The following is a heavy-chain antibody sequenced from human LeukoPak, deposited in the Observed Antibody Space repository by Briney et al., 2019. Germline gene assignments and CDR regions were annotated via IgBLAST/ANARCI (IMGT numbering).Heavy chain of an antibody. J-gene: IGHJ5*02. CDR3: ARDRGLSSSSWYNWFDP. CDR1: GGSISSYY. Sequence: SETLSLTCTASGGSISSYYWSWIRQPPGKGLEWIGYIYYSGSTNYNPSLKSRVTISVDTSKNQFSLKLSSVTAADTAVYYCARDRGLSSSSWYNWFDPWGQGTLVTVSS. D-gene: IGHD6-13*01. V-gene: IGHV4-59*01. CDR2: IYYSGST.